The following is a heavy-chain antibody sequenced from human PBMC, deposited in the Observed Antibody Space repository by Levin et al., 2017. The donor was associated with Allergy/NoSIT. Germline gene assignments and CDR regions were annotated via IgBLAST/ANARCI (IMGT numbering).Heavy chain of an antibody. J-gene: IGHJ6*02. Sequence: GSLRLSCTVSGDSISGYYWSWIRQPPGKGLEWIGHIYYSGSTNYNPSLKSRTTLSVDMSRNQFSLKLSSVTAGDTAVYYCARDKIIMLRGDTYYYGMDVWGQGTTVTVSS. CDR2: IYYSGST. CDR1: GDSISGYY. V-gene: IGHV4-59*01. CDR3: ARDKIIMLRGDTYYYGMDV. D-gene: IGHD3-10*01.